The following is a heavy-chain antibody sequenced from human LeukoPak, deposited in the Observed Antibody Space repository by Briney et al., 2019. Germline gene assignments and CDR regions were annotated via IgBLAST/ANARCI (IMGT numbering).Heavy chain of an antibody. V-gene: IGHV4-4*07. D-gene: IGHD2-21*02. CDR2: IYTSGST. CDR1: GGSISSYY. J-gene: IGHJ4*02. CDR3: ARGVVVTVPYYFDY. Sequence: PSETLSLTCTVSGGSISSYYWSWIRQPAGKGLEWIGRIYTSGSTNYNPSLKSRVTISVDTSKNQFSLKLSSVTAADTAVYYCARGVVVTVPYYFDYWGQGTLVTVSS.